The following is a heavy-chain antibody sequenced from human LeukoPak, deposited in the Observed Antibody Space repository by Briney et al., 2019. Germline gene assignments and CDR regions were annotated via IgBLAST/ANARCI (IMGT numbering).Heavy chain of an antibody. V-gene: IGHV1-2*02. CDR1: GYTFTGYY. D-gene: IGHD5-12*01. Sequence: ASVKVSCKASGYTFTGYYMHWVRQAPGQGLEWMGWINPNSGGTNYAQKFRGRVTMTRDTSISTAYMELSRLRSDDTAVYYCARDVSDSGYDEGDWFDPWGQGTLVTVSS. CDR3: ARDVSDSGYDEGDWFDP. CDR2: INPNSGGT. J-gene: IGHJ5*02.